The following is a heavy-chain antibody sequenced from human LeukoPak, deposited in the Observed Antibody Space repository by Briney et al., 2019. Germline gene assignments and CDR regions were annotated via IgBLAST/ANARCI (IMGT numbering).Heavy chain of an antibody. CDR3: ARLSGDFWSGYKEN. CDR2: INHSGST. D-gene: IGHD3-3*01. J-gene: IGHJ4*02. V-gene: IGHV4-34*01. Sequence: SETLSLTCAVYGGSFSGYSWSWIRQPPGKGLEWIGEINHSGSTNYNPSLKSRVTFSVDTSKNQFSLKLSSVTAADTAVYYCARLSGDFWSGYKENWGQGTLVTVSS. CDR1: GGSFSGYS.